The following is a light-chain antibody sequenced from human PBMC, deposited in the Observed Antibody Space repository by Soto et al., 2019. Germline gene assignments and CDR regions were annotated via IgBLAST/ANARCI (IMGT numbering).Light chain of an antibody. CDR2: AAS. J-gene: IGKJ1*01. Sequence: DIQMTQXXSSLSASVGDRVTXTCRAGQSISTYLNWYQQKSGKAPKLLISAASSLESGVPLRFSGSGSGTDFTLTISSLQPEDFATYYCQQSFSTLGWTFGQGTKVDIK. CDR3: QQSFSTLGWT. V-gene: IGKV1-39*01. CDR1: QSISTY.